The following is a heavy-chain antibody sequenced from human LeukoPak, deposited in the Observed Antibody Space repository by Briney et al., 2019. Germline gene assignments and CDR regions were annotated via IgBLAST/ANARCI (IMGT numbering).Heavy chain of an antibody. J-gene: IGHJ3*02. Sequence: GGSLRLSCAASGFTFDDYGMSWVRQAPGKGLEWVSGINWNGGSTGYADSVKGRFTISRDNAKNSLYLQTNSLRAEDTALYYCARDYDSSGYSDAFDIWGQGTMVTVSS. D-gene: IGHD3-22*01. V-gene: IGHV3-20*04. CDR1: GFTFDDYG. CDR3: ARDYDSSGYSDAFDI. CDR2: INWNGGST.